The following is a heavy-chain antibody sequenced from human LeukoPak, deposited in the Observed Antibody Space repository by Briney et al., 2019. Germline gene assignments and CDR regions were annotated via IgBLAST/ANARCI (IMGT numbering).Heavy chain of an antibody. J-gene: IGHJ6*02. D-gene: IGHD3-3*01. V-gene: IGHV3-7*01. CDR3: AREQYDFWSGYIYYYGMDV. CDR1: GFTFSSYW. Sequence: GGSLRLSCAASGFTFSSYWMSWVRQAPGKGLEWVANIKQDGSEKYYVDSVKGRFTISRDNAKNSLYLQMNSLRAEDTAVYYRAREQYDFWSGYIYYYGMDVWGQGTTVTVSS. CDR2: IKQDGSEK.